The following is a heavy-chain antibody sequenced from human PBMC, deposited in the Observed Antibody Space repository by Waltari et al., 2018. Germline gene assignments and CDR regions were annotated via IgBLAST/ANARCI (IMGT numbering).Heavy chain of an antibody. D-gene: IGHD6-19*01. CDR2: INHNASP. J-gene: IGHJ6*03. V-gene: IGHV4-34*01. CDR1: GGSFSGYY. CDR3: ARGWLQVAPPYYYYMDV. Sequence: QVQLLQWGAGLLKPSETLSLTCAVYGGSFSGYYWSWLRQLPGRGLEWLGEINHNASPDYNPSRQRRATISIETSKNQFSLKLDSVTAADTGVYYCARGWLQVAPPYYYYMDVWDRGTAVTVSS.